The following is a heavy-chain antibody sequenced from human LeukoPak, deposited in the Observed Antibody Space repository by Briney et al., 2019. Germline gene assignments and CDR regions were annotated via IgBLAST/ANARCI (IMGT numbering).Heavy chain of an antibody. CDR1: GFTLSNYW. Sequence: GGSLRLSCAASGFTLSNYWMHWVRQVPGKGLVWVSRVNSDGSSTTYADSVKGRFTISRDNSKNTLYLQMNSLRADDTAVYYCAKHARRGPHWFDPWGQGTLVTVSS. CDR2: VNSDGSST. CDR3: AKHARRGPHWFDP. J-gene: IGHJ5*02. D-gene: IGHD2-8*01. V-gene: IGHV3-74*03.